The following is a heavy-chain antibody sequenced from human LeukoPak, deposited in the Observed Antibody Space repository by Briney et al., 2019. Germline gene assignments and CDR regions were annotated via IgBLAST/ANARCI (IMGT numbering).Heavy chain of an antibody. J-gene: IGHJ4*02. Sequence: PSETLSLTCTVSGGSISSGGYYWSWIRQPPGKGLEWIGYIYYSGGTYYNPSLKSRVTISVDTSKNQFSLKLSSVTAADTAVYYCARRSLYYYDSSGYLDYWGQGTLVTVSS. V-gene: IGHV4-30-4*08. CDR1: GGSISSGGYY. D-gene: IGHD3-22*01. CDR3: ARRSLYYYDSSGYLDY. CDR2: IYYSGGT.